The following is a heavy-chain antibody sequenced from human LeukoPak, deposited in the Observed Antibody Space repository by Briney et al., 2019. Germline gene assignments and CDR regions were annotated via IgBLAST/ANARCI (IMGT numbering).Heavy chain of an antibody. CDR2: AYYRSKWYN. V-gene: IGHV6-1*01. J-gene: IGHJ4*02. Sequence: QTLSLTCAISGDSVSSYSAAWDWIRPSPSRGLESLGRAYYRSKWYNDYAVSLKSRITINPDTSKNQFSLQLNSVTPEDTAVYYCARVKNWSGPDFWGQGTLVTVSS. CDR3: ARVKNWSGPDF. CDR1: GDSVSSYSAA. D-gene: IGHD3-3*01.